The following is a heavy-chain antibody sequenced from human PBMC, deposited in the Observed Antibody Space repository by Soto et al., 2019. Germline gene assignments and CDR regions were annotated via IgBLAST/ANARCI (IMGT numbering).Heavy chain of an antibody. D-gene: IGHD3-16*01. Sequence: EVQLLGSGGGVVHPGGSLRLSCIDSGFTFRTYWMNWVRQAPGMGLEWVANINPDGSVGTYVDSVKGRFTTSRDNAQNSLYLQMNSLRADDTAVYFCAGWGGHDYNYWGQGIPVTVSS. V-gene: IGHV3-7*03. CDR2: INPDGSVG. CDR3: AGWGGHDYNY. J-gene: IGHJ4*02. CDR1: GFTFRTYW.